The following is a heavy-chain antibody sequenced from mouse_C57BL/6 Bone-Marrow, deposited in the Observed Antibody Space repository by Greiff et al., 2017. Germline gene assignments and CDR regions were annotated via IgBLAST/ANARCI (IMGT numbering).Heavy chain of an antibody. D-gene: IGHD1-1*01. Sequence: EVQLQQSGPGLVKPSQSLSLTCSVTGYSITSGYYWNWIRQFPGNKLEWMGYISYDGSNNYNPSLKNRISITRDTSKNQFFLKLNSVTTEDTATYYCARGGYGSDYYAMDYWGQGTSVTVSS. CDR1: GYSITSGYY. J-gene: IGHJ4*01. CDR2: ISYDGSN. V-gene: IGHV3-6*01. CDR3: ARGGYGSDYYAMDY.